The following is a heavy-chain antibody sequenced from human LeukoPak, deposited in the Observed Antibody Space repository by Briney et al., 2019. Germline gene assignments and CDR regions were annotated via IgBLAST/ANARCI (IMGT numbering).Heavy chain of an antibody. Sequence: SETLSLTCDVSGGSFSGYYYSWIRQPPGKGLEWIGEVSHSGTTNYNSSLKSRVSMSVGASSTQFSLMMTSVTAADTAVYYCATSGWNGGGGFDPWGQGTLVIVSS. D-gene: IGHD3-16*01. J-gene: IGHJ5*02. CDR1: GGSFSGYY. V-gene: IGHV4-34*01. CDR2: VSHSGTT. CDR3: ATSGWNGGGGFDP.